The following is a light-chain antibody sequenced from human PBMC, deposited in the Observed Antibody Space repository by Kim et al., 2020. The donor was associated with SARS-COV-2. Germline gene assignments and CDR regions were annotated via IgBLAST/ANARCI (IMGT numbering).Light chain of an antibody. CDR2: DVS. CDR3: SSYATTVV. J-gene: IGLJ2*01. V-gene: IGLV2-11*01. CDR1: RSDVGDYSY. Sequence: SPGQSATIACTGTRSDVGDYSYISWYPQHTGKAPKLMIYDVSERPSGVPDRFSGSKSGNTASLAVSGLQAEDEAEYYCSSYATTVVFGGGTQLTVL.